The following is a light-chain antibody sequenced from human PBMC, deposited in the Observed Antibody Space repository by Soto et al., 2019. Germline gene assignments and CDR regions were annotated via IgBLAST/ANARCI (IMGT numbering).Light chain of an antibody. CDR1: SSDVGGYKY. CDR2: DVS. J-gene: IGLJ2*01. V-gene: IGLV2-14*03. CDR3: SSYSGSSTLVV. Sequence: QSALTQPASVSGTPGQSIAISCTGTSSDVGGYKYVSWYQQHPGKAPKLMIYDVSNRPSGVSNRFSGSKSGNTASLTISGLQAEDEADYYCSSYSGSSTLVVFGGGTKLTV.